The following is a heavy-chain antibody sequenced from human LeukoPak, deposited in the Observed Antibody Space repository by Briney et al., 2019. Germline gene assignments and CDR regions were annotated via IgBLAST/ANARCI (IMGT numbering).Heavy chain of an antibody. CDR2: ISYDGSNK. CDR1: GFTFSSYG. D-gene: IGHD3-10*01. V-gene: IGHV3-30*18. Sequence: GGSLRLSCAASGFTFSSYGMHWVRQAPGKGLEWVAVISYDGSNKYYADSVKGRFTISRDNSKNTLYLQMNSLRAEDTAVYYCAKDSEWPGIGYYFDYWGQGTLVTVSS. CDR3: AKDSEWPGIGYYFDY. J-gene: IGHJ4*02.